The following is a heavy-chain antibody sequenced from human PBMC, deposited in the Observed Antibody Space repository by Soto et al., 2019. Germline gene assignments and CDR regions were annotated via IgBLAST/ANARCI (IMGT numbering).Heavy chain of an antibody. CDR3: AXEQTPGIAVAGTSSFDY. J-gene: IGHJ4*02. V-gene: IGHV1-18*04. CDR2: ISAYNGNT. Sequence: ASVKVSCKASGYTFTSYGISWVRQAPGQGLEWMGWISAYNGNTNYAQKLQGRVTMTTDTSTSTAYMELRSLRSDDTAVYYCAXEQTPGIAVAGTSSFDYWGQGTLVTVSS. D-gene: IGHD6-19*01. CDR1: GYTFTSYG.